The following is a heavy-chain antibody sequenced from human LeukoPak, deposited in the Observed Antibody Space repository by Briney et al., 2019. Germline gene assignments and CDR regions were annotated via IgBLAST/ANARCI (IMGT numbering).Heavy chain of an antibody. CDR1: GYTFTSNH. V-gene: IGHV1-46*01. Sequence: ASVKISCKASGYTFTSNHIHWVRQAPGQGLEWMGVINPSGDSTSYAQNFQGRVTMTRDTSTSTVYMELSSLRSDDTAVYYCARVYGSGSYPIDYWGQGTLVTVSS. CDR3: ARVYGSGSYPIDY. CDR2: INPSGDST. D-gene: IGHD3-10*01. J-gene: IGHJ4*02.